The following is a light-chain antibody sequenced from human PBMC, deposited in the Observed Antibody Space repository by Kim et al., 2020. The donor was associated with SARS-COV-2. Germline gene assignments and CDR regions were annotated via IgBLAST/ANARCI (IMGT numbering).Light chain of an antibody. J-gene: IGKJ2*03. CDR1: QSMSAGY. CDR3: HHLSSSPYYS. V-gene: IGKV3-20*01. Sequence: VVLTQSPGTLSLSPGERATLSCRASQSMSAGYLTWYQQKPGQAPRLLMYATSTRATGIPDRFTGSKSGTDFILTINRLEPEDSAFYYCHHLSSSPYYSFGQGTKLEI. CDR2: ATS.